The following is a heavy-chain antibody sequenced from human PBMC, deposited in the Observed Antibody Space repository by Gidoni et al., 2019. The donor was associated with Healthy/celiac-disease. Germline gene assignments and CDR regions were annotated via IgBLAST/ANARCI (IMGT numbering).Heavy chain of an antibody. CDR1: GGTFSSYA. CDR2: IIPIFGTS. V-gene: IGHV1-69*01. J-gene: IGHJ4*02. CDR3: ARGVSSGYYQL. D-gene: IGHD3-22*01. Sequence: KVSCKASGGTFSSYAISWVRQAPGQGLEWMGGIIPIFGTSNYAQKFQGRVTSTADESPRTAYMELGSLRSEDTAGYYCARGVSSGYYQLWGQGTLVTVSS.